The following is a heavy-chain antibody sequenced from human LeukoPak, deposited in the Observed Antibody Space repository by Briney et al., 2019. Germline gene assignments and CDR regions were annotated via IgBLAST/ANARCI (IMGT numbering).Heavy chain of an antibody. CDR2: IYYSGST. D-gene: IGHD6-19*01. CDR1: GGSISSYY. V-gene: IGHV4-59*01. CDR3: ARASSGWAGDAFDI. Sequence: SETLSLTCTVSGGSISSYYWSWIRQPPGKGLEWIGYIYYSGSTNYNPSLKGRVTISVDTSKNQFSLKLSSVTAADTAVYYCARASSGWAGDAFDIWGQGTMVTVSS. J-gene: IGHJ3*02.